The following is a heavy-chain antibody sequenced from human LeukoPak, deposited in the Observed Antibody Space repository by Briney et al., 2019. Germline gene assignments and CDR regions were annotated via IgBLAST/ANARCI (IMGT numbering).Heavy chain of an antibody. CDR1: GFAFCSFW. V-gene: IGHV3-7*01. CDR3: ARSPTYYDFWSGYKFIDY. CDR2: INNDGSEK. J-gene: IGHJ4*02. D-gene: IGHD3-3*01. Sequence: GGTLSLSCAASGFAFCSFWLGWVGPAQGKGLKWGVNINNDGSEKYYVGSVKGRFTIPRDNAKNALYLQMNSLRGEDTAVYYCARSPTYYDFWSGYKFIDYWGQGTLVTVSS.